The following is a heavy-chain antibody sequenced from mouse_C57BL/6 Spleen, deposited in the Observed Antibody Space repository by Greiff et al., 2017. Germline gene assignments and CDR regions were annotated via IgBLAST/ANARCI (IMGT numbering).Heavy chain of an antibody. CDR1: GYTFTSYW. J-gene: IGHJ4*01. CDR2: IYPSDSET. CDR3: ARGPIYYDYDENYAMDY. D-gene: IGHD2-4*01. V-gene: IGHV1-61*01. Sequence: QVQLQQPGAELVRPGSSVKLSCKASGYTFTSYWMDWVKQRPGQGLEWIGNIYPSDSETHYNQKFKDKATLTVDKYSSTAYMQLSSLTSEDSAVYYCARGPIYYDYDENYAMDYWGQGTSVTVSS.